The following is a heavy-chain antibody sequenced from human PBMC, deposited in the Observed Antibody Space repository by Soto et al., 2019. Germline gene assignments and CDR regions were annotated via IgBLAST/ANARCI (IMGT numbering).Heavy chain of an antibody. Sequence: QVQLVQSGAEVKKPGSSVKVSCKASGGTPSNSAISWVRQAPGQGLEWVGGIIPVFGIVNYAQNFQGRVTITADESTNTAYMELGSLRSEDSAVYYCVSGRITVGGSRAYYSMDVWGQGTTVTVSS. D-gene: IGHD6-19*01. J-gene: IGHJ6*02. CDR3: VSGRITVGGSRAYYSMDV. CDR1: GGTPSNSA. V-gene: IGHV1-69*01. CDR2: IIPVFGIV.